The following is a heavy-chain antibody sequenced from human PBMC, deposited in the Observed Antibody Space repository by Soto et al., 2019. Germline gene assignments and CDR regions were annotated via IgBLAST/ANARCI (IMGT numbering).Heavy chain of an antibody. CDR2: INAGNGNT. J-gene: IGHJ5*02. CDR1: GYTFTSYA. CDR3: ARVRSLIAVAAPNWFDP. Sequence: ASVKVSCKASGYTFTSYAMHWVRQAPGQRLEWMGWINAGNGNTKYSQKFQGRVTITADESTSTAYMELSSLRSEDTAVYYCARVRSLIAVAAPNWFDPWGQGTLVTVSS. D-gene: IGHD6-19*01. V-gene: IGHV1-3*01.